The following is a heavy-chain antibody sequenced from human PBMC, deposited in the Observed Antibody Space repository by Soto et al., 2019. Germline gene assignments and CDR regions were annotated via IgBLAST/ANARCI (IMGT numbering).Heavy chain of an antibody. V-gene: IGHV1-3*01. CDR2: INAGNGNT. CDR1: GYTFTSYA. J-gene: IGHJ4*02. CDR3: ARSIRLAGEY. Sequence: QVQLVQSGAEVKKPGASVKVSCKASGYTFTSYAMHWVRQAPGQRLEWMGWINAGNGNTKYSQKVQGRVTITRDTSESTANMELSSLRSEDTAGDYCARSIRLAGEYWGQGTLVTVSS. D-gene: IGHD3-10*01.